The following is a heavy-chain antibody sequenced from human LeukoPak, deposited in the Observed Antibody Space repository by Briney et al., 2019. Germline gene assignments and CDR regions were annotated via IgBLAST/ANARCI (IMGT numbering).Heavy chain of an antibody. CDR2: IYYSGST. Sequence: PSETLSLTCTVSGGSISSYYWSWIRQPPGKGLEWIGYIYYSGSTNYNPSLKSRVTISVDTSKNQFSLKLSSVTAADTAVYYCARGPTDVRYYDFWSGYPNWFDPWGQGTLVTVSS. D-gene: IGHD3-3*01. J-gene: IGHJ5*02. CDR1: GGSISSYY. CDR3: ARGPTDVRYYDFWSGYPNWFDP. V-gene: IGHV4-59*01.